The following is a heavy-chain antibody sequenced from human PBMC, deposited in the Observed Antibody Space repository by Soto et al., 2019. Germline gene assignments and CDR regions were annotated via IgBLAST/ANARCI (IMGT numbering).Heavy chain of an antibody. D-gene: IGHD6-6*01. CDR2: IRSKANSYAT. Sequence: GGSLRLSCAASGFTFSGSAMHWVRQASGKGLEWVGRIRSKANSYATAYAASVKGRFTISRDDSKNTAYLQMNSLKTEDTAVYYCPSSSGDYYYYYYMDVWGKGTTVTVSS. CDR1: GFTFSGSA. V-gene: IGHV3-73*01. CDR3: PSSSGDYYYYYYMDV. J-gene: IGHJ6*03.